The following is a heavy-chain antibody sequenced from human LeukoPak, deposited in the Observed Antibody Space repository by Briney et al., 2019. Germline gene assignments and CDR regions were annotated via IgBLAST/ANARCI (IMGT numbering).Heavy chain of an antibody. D-gene: IGHD3-10*01. V-gene: IGHV3-23*01. Sequence: GGSLRLSCAASGFTFSSYAMSWVRQAPGKGLEWVSAISGSGGSIYYADSVKGRFTISRDNSKNTLYLQMNSLRAEDTAVYYCAKDGVTMVRGLPDYWGQGTLVTVSS. J-gene: IGHJ4*02. CDR2: ISGSGGSI. CDR3: AKDGVTMVRGLPDY. CDR1: GFTFSSYA.